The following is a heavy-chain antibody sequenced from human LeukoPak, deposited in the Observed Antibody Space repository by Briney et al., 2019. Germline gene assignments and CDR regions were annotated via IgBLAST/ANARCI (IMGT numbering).Heavy chain of an antibody. CDR3: ARQVYDYYFDY. J-gene: IGHJ4*02. Sequence: SETLSLTCTVSGGSISSYYRSWIRQPPGKGLEWIGYIYYSGSTNYNPSLKSRVTISVDTSKNQFSLKLSSVTAADTAVYYCARQVYDYYFDYWGQGTLVTVSS. CDR1: GGSISSYY. CDR2: IYYSGST. V-gene: IGHV4-59*08. D-gene: IGHD5/OR15-5a*01.